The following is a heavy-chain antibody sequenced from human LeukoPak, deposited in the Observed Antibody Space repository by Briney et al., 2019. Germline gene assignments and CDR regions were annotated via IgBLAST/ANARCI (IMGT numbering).Heavy chain of an antibody. CDR2: MNPKSGNT. CDR1: GGTFTNYD. J-gene: IGHJ3*02. CDR3: ARGVGRVVDAFHI. V-gene: IGHV1-8*01. Sequence: ASVKVSFTASGGTFTNYDINWVRQAPGQGLEWMGWMNPKSGNTGYAQKFQGRVTLTRNTSITMAFLELSSLSSEDTAVYYCARGVGRVVDAFHIWGQGTMVTVSS. D-gene: IGHD3-3*01.